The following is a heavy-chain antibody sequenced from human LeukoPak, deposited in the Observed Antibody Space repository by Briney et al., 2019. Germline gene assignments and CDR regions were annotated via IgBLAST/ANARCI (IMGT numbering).Heavy chain of an antibody. CDR2: IYTSGST. V-gene: IGHV4-4*07. J-gene: IGHJ4*02. Sequence: PSETLSLTCTVSGGSISSYYWSWIRQPAGKGLEWIGRIYTSGSTNYNPSLKSRVTMSVDTSKNQFSLKLSSVTAADTAVYYCARVGYCTSTSCYGGIDYWGQGTLVTVSS. CDR3: ARVGYCTSTSCYGGIDY. D-gene: IGHD2-2*01. CDR1: GGSISSYY.